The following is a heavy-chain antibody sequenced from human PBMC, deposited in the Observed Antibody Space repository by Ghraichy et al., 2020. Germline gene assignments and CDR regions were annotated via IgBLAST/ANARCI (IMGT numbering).Heavy chain of an antibody. CDR1: GYTFTGYY. V-gene: IGHV1-2*02. D-gene: IGHD1-26*01. CDR3: ARGEGRSYLNYYYYYGMDV. Sequence: ASVKVSCKASGYTFTGYYMHWVRQAPGQGLEWMGWINPNSGGTNYAQKFQGRVTMTRDTSISTAYMELSRLRSDDTAVYYCARGEGRSYLNYYYYYGMDVWGQGTTVTVSS. CDR2: INPNSGGT. J-gene: IGHJ6*02.